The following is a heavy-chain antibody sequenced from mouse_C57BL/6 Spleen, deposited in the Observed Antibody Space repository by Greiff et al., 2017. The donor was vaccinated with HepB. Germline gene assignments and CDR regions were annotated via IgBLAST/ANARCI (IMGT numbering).Heavy chain of an antibody. CDR1: GYTFTSYG. CDR3: ARGSNSYFDV. CDR2: IYPRSGNT. V-gene: IGHV1-81*01. J-gene: IGHJ1*03. D-gene: IGHD6-1*01. Sequence: LQESGAELARPGASVKLSCKASGYTFTSYGISWVKQRTGQGLEWIGEIYPRSGNTYYNEKFKGKATLTADKSSSTAYMELRSLTSEDSAVYFCARGSNSYFDVWGTGTTVTVSS.